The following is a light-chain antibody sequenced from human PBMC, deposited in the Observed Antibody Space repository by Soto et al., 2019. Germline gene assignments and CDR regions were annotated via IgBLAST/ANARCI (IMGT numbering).Light chain of an antibody. Sequence: DIQMTQSPPSLSASVGDRVTITCRASQGINNHLAWFQQKPGKAPKSLIYSVSSWQSGVPTKFSGSGSCIDLTRSISSLLPVDFATCYCQQYNSYPLTCGGGTAVDIK. V-gene: IGKV1-16*02. CDR1: QGINNH. J-gene: IGKJ4*02. CDR2: SVS. CDR3: QQYNSYPLT.